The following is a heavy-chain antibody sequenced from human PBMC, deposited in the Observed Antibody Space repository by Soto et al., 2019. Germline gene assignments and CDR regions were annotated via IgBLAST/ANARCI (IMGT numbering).Heavy chain of an antibody. J-gene: IGHJ4*02. CDR3: AIVVVVAATPGSSFFDY. CDR2: IIPILGIA. CDR1: GGTFSSYT. V-gene: IGHV1-69*02. D-gene: IGHD2-15*01. Sequence: QVQLVQSGAEVQKPGSSVKVSCKASGGTFSSYTISWVRQAPGQGLEWMGRIIPILGIANYAQKFQGRVTITAGKSTSTHYTERSSRRSEDTAVYYCAIVVVVAATPGSSFFDYWGQGTLVTVSS.